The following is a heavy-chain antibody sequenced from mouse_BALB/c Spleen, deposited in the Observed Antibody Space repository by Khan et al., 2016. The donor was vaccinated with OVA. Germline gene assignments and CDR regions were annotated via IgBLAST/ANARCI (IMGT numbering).Heavy chain of an antibody. D-gene: IGHD1-1*01. J-gene: IGHJ4*01. V-gene: IGHV3-2*02. CDR3: ARGNYYGYAMDY. CDR1: DYSITSNYA. CDR2: ISYSGST. Sequence: EVQLQESGPGLVKPSQSLSLTCTVTDYSITSNYAWNWIRQFPGNKLEWMGYISYSGSTNYKPYLKSRISITRDTSKNQFFLQLNSVTTEDTATYYCARGNYYGYAMDYWGQGTSITVSS.